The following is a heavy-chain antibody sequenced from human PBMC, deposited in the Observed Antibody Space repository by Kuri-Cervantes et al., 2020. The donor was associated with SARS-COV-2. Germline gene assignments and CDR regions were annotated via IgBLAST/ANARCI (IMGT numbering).Heavy chain of an antibody. V-gene: IGHV4-39*01. D-gene: IGHD3-9*01. CDR3: GRQASDWHIDY. J-gene: IGHJ4*02. CDR2: IYFSGST. Sequence: GSLRLSCSVSGGSISSSGHYWGWVRQPPGKGLEWIGSIYFSGSTYYTSSLKSRVTISVDTSKNQFSLKLTSVTATDTAVYYCGRQASDWHIDYWGQGTLVTVSS. CDR1: GGSISSSGHY.